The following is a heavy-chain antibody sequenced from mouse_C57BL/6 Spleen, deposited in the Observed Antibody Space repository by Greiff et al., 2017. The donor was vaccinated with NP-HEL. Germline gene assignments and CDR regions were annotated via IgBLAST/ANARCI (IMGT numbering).Heavy chain of an antibody. J-gene: IGHJ2*01. D-gene: IGHD2-3*01. CDR2: IDPSDSET. Sequence: QVQLQQPGAELVRPGSSVKLSCKASGYTFTSYWMHWVKQRPIQGLEGIGNIDPSDSETHFNQKCKDKATLTVDKSSSTDYKQLSNLTFEDSAVCFCASGRYDGDCWGEGTTLTISS. V-gene: IGHV1-52*01. CDR1: GYTFTSYW. CDR3: ASGRYDGDC.